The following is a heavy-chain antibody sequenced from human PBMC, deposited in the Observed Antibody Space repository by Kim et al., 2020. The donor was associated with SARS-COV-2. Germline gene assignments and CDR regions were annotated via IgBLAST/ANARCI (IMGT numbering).Heavy chain of an antibody. CDR3: ARDTSGYSYLFDY. CDR1: GFTFSSYA. J-gene: IGHJ4*02. V-gene: IGHV3-30-3*01. Sequence: GGSLRISCAASGFTFSSYAMHWVRQAPGKGLEWVAVISYDGSNKYYADSVKGRFTISRDNSKNTLYLQMNSLRAEDTAVYYCARDTSGYSYLFDYWGQG. D-gene: IGHD5-18*01. CDR2: ISYDGSNK.